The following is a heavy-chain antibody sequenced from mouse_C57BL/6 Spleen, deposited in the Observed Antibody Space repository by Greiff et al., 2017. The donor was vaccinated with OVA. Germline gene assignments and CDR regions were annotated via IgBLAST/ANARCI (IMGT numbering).Heavy chain of an antibody. V-gene: IGHV5-17*01. Sequence: DVQLVESGGGLVKPGGSLKLSCAASGFTFSDYGMHWVRQAPEKGLEWVAYISSGSSTIYYADTLKGRFTISRDNAKNTLFLQMTSLRAEDTAMYYCARRSGITPMDDWGQGTSVTVSS. D-gene: IGHD1-1*01. CDR3: ARRSGITPMDD. CDR1: GFTFSDYG. J-gene: IGHJ4*01. CDR2: ISSGSSTI.